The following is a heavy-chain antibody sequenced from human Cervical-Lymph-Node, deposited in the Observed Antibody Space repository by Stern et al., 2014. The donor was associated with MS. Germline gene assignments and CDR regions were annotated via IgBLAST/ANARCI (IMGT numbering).Heavy chain of an antibody. Sequence: QVQLVQSGAEVKKPGSSVKVSCKASGGTFNTNVISWVRQAPGQGLEWMGGIIPIFGTALYAQKFQGRVTITANESTRAVYMVLSSLRSEDTPVYYCAKAAYSTSSYNYWGQGTLVIVSS. CDR2: IIPIFGTA. D-gene: IGHD6-6*01. CDR1: GGTFNTNV. J-gene: IGHJ4*02. V-gene: IGHV1-69*01. CDR3: AKAAYSTSSYNY.